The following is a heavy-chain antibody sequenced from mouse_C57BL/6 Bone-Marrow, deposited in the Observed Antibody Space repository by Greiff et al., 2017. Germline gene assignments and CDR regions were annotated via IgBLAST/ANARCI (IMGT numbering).Heavy chain of an antibody. CDR2: FHPYNDDT. Sequence: QVQLQQSGAELVKPGASVTMSCKASGYTFTTYPIEWMKQNHGKSLEWIGNFHPYNDDTKYNEMFKGQAQLTVEKSSNTVYLEISQLTSDDTAIYYCARSSTFFYYFDYWGQGTTLTVSS. CDR1: GYTFTTYP. CDR3: ARSSTFFYYFDY. V-gene: IGHV1-47*01. D-gene: IGHD5-1*01. J-gene: IGHJ2*01.